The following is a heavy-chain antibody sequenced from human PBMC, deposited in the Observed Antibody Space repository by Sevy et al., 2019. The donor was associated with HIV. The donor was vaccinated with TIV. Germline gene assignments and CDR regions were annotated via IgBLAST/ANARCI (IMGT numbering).Heavy chain of an antibody. CDR2: INISPNTI. J-gene: IGHJ4*02. Sequence: LSLTCAASGFTFSSYQMNWVRQAPGKGLEWISYINISPNTIYYADSVKGRFTISRDNAKNSLYLQMNTLRAEDTAVYSCAREGLGGFHTILDYWGQGTLVTVSS. V-gene: IGHV3-48*03. D-gene: IGHD2-15*01. CDR1: GFTFSSYQ. CDR3: AREGLGGFHTILDY.